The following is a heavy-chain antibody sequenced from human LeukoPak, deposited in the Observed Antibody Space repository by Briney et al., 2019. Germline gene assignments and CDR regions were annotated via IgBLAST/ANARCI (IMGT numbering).Heavy chain of an antibody. V-gene: IGHV4-39*07. D-gene: IGHD3-22*01. CDR3: ARVSLRVEANWFDP. CDR1: GGSISSSSYY. CDR2: IYYSGST. J-gene: IGHJ5*02. Sequence: SETLSLTCTVSGGSISSSSYYWGWIRQPPGKGLEWIGRIYYSGSTYYNPSLKSRVTISVDTSKNQFSLKLSSVTAADTAVYYCARVSLRVEANWFDPWGQGTLVTVSS.